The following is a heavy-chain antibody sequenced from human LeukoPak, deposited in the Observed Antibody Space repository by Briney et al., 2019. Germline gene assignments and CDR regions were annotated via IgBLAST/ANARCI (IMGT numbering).Heavy chain of an antibody. Sequence: ASVKVSCKVSGYTLTELSMHWVRQAPGKGLEWMGGFDPEDGETIYAQKFQGRVTMTEDTSTDTAYMELSSLRSEDTAVYYCARDKYCSSTSCFDYWGQGTLVTVSS. CDR3: ARDKYCSSTSCFDY. J-gene: IGHJ4*02. CDR1: GYTLTELS. CDR2: FDPEDGET. V-gene: IGHV1-24*01. D-gene: IGHD2-2*01.